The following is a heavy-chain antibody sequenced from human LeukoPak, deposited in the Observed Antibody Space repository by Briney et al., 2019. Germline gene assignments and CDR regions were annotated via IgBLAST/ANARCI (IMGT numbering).Heavy chain of an antibody. D-gene: IGHD2-2*01. CDR2: INHSGST. CDR3: ARVYCSSTSCYAGD. Sequence: SETLSLTCAVYGGSFSGYYGSWIRQPPGKGLEWIGEINHSGSTNYNPSLKSRVTISVDTSKNQFSLKLSSVTAADTAVYYCARVYCSSTSCYAGDWGQGTLVTVSS. V-gene: IGHV4-34*01. CDR1: GGSFSGYY. J-gene: IGHJ4*02.